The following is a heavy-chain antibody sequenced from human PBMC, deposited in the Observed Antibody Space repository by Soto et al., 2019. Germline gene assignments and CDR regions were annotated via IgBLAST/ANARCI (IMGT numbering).Heavy chain of an antibody. CDR2: IIPMFVTA. Sequence: QVQLVQSGAEVKKPGSSVKVSCKASGGNFSSYVLSWVRQAPEQGLEWMGGIIPMFVTANYAQKYQGRVTISADESTSTLYMELRSLRYEDRAVYFCARDTAGVSSGMRGGYYYGMDVWGQGTTVTVSS. V-gene: IGHV1-69*12. CDR1: GGNFSSYV. CDR3: ARDTAGVSSGMRGGYYYGMDV. D-gene: IGHD3-10*01. J-gene: IGHJ6*02.